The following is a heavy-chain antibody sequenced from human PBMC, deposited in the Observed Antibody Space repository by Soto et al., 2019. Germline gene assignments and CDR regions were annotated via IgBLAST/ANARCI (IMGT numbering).Heavy chain of an antibody. D-gene: IGHD6-13*01. CDR1: GFTFINYA. J-gene: IGHJ3*02. Sequence: VQLLESGGGLVQPGGSLRLSCAASGFTFINYAMSWVRQAPGKGLEWVSTIGGGDGSTYYADSVKGRFTISRDNSNSARYLQMNSLRVGDTAIYYCAKGILVKPPGTRTFDIWGQGTMVIVSS. CDR3: AKGILVKPPGTRTFDI. V-gene: IGHV3-23*01. CDR2: IGGGDGST.